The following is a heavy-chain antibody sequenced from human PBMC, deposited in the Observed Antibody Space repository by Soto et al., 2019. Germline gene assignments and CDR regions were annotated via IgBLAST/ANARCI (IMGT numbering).Heavy chain of an antibody. V-gene: IGHV3-23*01. CDR1: GFTFNSYA. D-gene: IGHD3-3*01. CDR2: ITGIGGIT. CDR3: AKSRSGVVIVPVDY. Sequence: GGSLRLSCAASGFTFNSYAMSWVRQAPGKGLEWVSSITGIGGITYYADSVKGRFTISRDNSKNTLYLQMNSLRAEDTAVYYCAKSRSGVVIVPVDYWGQGTLVTVSS. J-gene: IGHJ4*02.